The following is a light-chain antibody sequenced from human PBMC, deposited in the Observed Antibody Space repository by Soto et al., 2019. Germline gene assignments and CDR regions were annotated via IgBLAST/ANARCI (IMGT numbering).Light chain of an antibody. J-gene: IGKJ1*01. V-gene: IGKV1-39*01. CDR1: QTIRAY. CDR3: QQTYNVPQT. Sequence: DIHMTQFPSSLSASVGDRVNITCRASQTIRAYLNWFQQKPGKAPELLIYAASSLQSGVPPRFSGSVSGAEFTLPITRLQPEDSATYYCQQTYNVPQTYGQGTKVEI. CDR2: AAS.